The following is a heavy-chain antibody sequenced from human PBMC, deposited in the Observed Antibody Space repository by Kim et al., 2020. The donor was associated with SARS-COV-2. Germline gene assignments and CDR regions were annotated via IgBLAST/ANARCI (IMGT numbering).Heavy chain of an antibody. CDR1: GFTFSSYS. CDR2: ISSSSSYI. D-gene: IGHD3-22*01. Sequence: GGSLRLSCAASGFTFSSYSMNWVRQAPGKGLEWVSSISSSSSYIYYADSVKGRFTISRDNAKNSLYLQMNSLRAEDTAVYYCARDLPDSSGYYYHDYFDYWGQGTLVTVSS. CDR3: ARDLPDSSGYYYHDYFDY. V-gene: IGHV3-21*01. J-gene: IGHJ4*02.